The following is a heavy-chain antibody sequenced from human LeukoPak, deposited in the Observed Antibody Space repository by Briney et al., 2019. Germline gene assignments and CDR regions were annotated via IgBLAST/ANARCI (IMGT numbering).Heavy chain of an antibody. Sequence: GESLKISCKASGNSITTYWIGWVRQQPGKGLEWMGLIFPGDSDTKYSPSFQGHVTISADKSISTAYLQWSSLKASDTAMYYCATYFAGAETFDIWGQGTMVTVSS. CDR1: GNSITTYW. J-gene: IGHJ3*02. D-gene: IGHD3-16*01. CDR3: ATYFAGAETFDI. CDR2: IFPGDSDT. V-gene: IGHV5-51*01.